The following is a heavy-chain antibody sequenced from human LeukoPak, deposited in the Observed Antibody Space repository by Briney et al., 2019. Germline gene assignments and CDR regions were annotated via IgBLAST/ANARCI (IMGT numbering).Heavy chain of an antibody. Sequence: GASVKVSCKVSGSILTELSLHWVRQARGKGLEWMGGFDPEETETLYAQNLQGRVTMTEDTSADTAYMQLSSLTSEDTAVYYCARDVMITFGGVIIDAFDIWGQGTMVTVSS. D-gene: IGHD3-16*02. CDR3: ARDVMITFGGVIIDAFDI. J-gene: IGHJ3*02. V-gene: IGHV1-24*01. CDR2: FDPEETET. CDR1: GSILTELS.